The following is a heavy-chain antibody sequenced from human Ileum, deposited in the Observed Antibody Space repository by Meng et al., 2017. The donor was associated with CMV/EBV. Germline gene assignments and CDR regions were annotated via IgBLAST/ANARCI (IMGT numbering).Heavy chain of an antibody. D-gene: IGHD5-18*01. CDR2: IYYSGST. J-gene: IGHJ4*02. CDR3: ARTNLVDTRIVGKKYYFDY. V-gene: IGHV4-39*07. CDR1: AGSISSSSYY. Sequence: QLQLQEFAPGLVKPSELLSLTCTVSAGSISSSSYYWGWIRQPPGKGLEWIGSIYYSGSTYYNPSLKSRVTISVDTSKNQFSLKLSSVTAADTAVYYCARTNLVDTRIVGKKYYFDYWGQGTLVTVSS.